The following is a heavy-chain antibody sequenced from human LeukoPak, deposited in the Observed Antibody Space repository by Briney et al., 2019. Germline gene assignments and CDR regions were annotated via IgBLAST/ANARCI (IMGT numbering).Heavy chain of an antibody. CDR1: GFTFSSYA. J-gene: IGHJ4*02. V-gene: IGHV3-23*01. D-gene: IGHD1-1*01. Sequence: GGSLRLSCAASGFTFSSYAMSWVRQAPGKGLEWVSAISGSGGSTYYADSVKGRFTTSRDNSKNTLYLQMNSLRAEDTAVYYCAPYNPLDYSFDYWGQGTLVTVSS. CDR3: APYNPLDYSFDY. CDR2: ISGSGGST.